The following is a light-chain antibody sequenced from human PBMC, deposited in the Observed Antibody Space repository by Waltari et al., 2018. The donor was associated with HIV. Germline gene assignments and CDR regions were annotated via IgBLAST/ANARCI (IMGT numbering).Light chain of an antibody. CDR3: QQYDHSPLFT. CDR2: GTS. J-gene: IGKJ3*01. V-gene: IGKV3-20*01. CDR1: QSVSNTF. Sequence: EIVLTQSPGTLSLSPGECATLSCRASQSVSNTFLAWYQQKPGQAPRLLIYGTSNRATGVPDRFSGSGSGTDFTLTISRLEPEDFAVYYCQQYDHSPLFTFGPGTKVDI.